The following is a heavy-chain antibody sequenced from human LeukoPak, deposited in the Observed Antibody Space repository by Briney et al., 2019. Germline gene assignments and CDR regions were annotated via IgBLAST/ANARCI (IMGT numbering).Heavy chain of an antibody. CDR1: GGTFSSYA. Sequence: SVKVPCKASGGTFSSYAISWVRQAPGQGLEWMGGIIPIFGTANYAQKFQGRVTITADESTSTAYMELSSLRSEDTAVYYCARDPGDYYYDSSGYPRRAFDIWGQGTMVTVSS. D-gene: IGHD3-22*01. CDR2: IIPIFGTA. V-gene: IGHV1-69*13. CDR3: ARDPGDYYYDSSGYPRRAFDI. J-gene: IGHJ3*02.